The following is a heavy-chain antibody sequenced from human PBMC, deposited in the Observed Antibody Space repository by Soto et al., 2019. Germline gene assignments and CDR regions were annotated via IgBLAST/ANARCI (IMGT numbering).Heavy chain of an antibody. V-gene: IGHV1-69*13. CDR2: IIPIFGTA. CDR1: GGTFSSYA. J-gene: IGHJ3*02. D-gene: IGHD3-22*01. Sequence: GASVEVSCKASGGTFSSYAISWVRQAPGQGLEWMGGIIPIFGTANYAQKFQGRVTITADESTSTAYMELSSLRSEDTAVYYCARAYYDSSGYYAFDIWGQGTMVTVSS. CDR3: ARAYYDSSGYYAFDI.